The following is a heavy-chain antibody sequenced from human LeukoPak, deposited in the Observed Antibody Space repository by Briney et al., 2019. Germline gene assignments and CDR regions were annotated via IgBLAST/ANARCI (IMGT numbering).Heavy chain of an antibody. CDR1: GGSISSSNW. J-gene: IGHJ5*02. Sequence: SETLSLTCAVSGGSISSSNWWSWVRQPPGKGLEWIGRIYYSGSTYYNPSLKSRITISVDTSKNQFSLKLSSVTAADTAVYYCARSTGYYAPFDPWGQGTLVTVSS. CDR2: IYYSGST. V-gene: IGHV4-4*02. D-gene: IGHD3-9*01. CDR3: ARSTGYYAPFDP.